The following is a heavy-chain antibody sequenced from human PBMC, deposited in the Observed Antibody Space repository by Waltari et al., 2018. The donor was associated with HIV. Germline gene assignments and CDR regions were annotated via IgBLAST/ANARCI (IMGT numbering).Heavy chain of an antibody. V-gene: IGHV4-61*02. J-gene: IGHJ4*02. CDR1: GGSISSGSYY. CDR3: ARASRHYYYDSSGHMGPLDY. Sequence: QVQLQESGPGLVKPSQTLSLTCTVSGGSISSGSYYWSWIRPPAGKGLEWIGRIHTSGSTKYTPSLKSRVTIAVDTSKNQFSLKLSSVTAADTAVDYCARASRHYYYDSSGHMGPLDYWGQGTLVTVSS. CDR2: IHTSGST. D-gene: IGHD3-22*01.